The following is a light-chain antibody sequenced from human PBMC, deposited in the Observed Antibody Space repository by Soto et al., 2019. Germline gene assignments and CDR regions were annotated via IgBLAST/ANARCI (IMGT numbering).Light chain of an antibody. CDR3: QQRGNWPLT. CDR1: QSVSTY. V-gene: IGKV3-11*01. Sequence: EIVLTQSPATLSLSPGERATLSCRASQSVSTYLAWYQDKPGQAPRLLIFDASNRAPGIPARFSGSGPGTDFTLTISSLEPEDFAVYYCQQRGNWPLTFGQGTRLDIK. J-gene: IGKJ5*01. CDR2: DAS.